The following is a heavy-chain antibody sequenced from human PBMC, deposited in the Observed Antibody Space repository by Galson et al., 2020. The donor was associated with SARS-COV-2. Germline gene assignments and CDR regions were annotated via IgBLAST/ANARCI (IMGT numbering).Heavy chain of an antibody. CDR2: ISPDGSDI. J-gene: IGHJ4*02. D-gene: IGHD6-19*01. V-gene: IGHV3-74*01. CDR3: VTKGYISGWSPLDY. CDR1: GFTLSNNW. Sequence: TGGSLRLSCAASGFTLSNNWIHWFRQGPGRGLVWVSRISPDGSDISYAEPVKGRFTISRDNAKNTLNLQMDSLRVEDTGIYYCVTKGYISGWSPLDYWGQGSLVTVSS.